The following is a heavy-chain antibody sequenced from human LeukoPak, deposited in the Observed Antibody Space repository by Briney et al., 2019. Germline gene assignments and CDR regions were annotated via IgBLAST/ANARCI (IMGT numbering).Heavy chain of an antibody. Sequence: SQTLSLTCTVSGGSISSGDYYWSWIRQPPGKGLEWIGYIYYSGSTYYNPSLKSRVTISVDTSKNRFSLKLTSVTAADTAVYYCARDPSGSVYYYGSGSYGYWGQGTLVTVSS. CDR2: IYYSGST. V-gene: IGHV4-30-4*01. D-gene: IGHD3-10*01. CDR3: ARDPSGSVYYYGSGSYGY. J-gene: IGHJ4*02. CDR1: GGSISSGDYY.